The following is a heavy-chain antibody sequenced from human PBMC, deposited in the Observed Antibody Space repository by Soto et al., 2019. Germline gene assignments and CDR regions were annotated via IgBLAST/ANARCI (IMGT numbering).Heavy chain of an antibody. D-gene: IGHD1-26*01. CDR2: ISWNGGSI. V-gene: IGHV3-9*01. Sequence: GGSLRLSCAASKFTFDHYAMHWVRQAPGKGLEWVSGISWNGGSIGYADSVKARFTISRDNAKNSLYLQMNSLRVEDTALYYCAKDISGRGSFYYYHGLNVWGQGTTVTVSS. J-gene: IGHJ6*02. CDR1: KFTFDHYA. CDR3: AKDISGRGSFYYYHGLNV.